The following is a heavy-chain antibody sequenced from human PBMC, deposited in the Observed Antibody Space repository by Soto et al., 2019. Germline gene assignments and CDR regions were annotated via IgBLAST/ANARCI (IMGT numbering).Heavy chain of an antibody. CDR3: ARAQSNWNHDGFDF. V-gene: IGHV4-4*07. D-gene: IGHD1-20*01. Sequence: SETLSLTCIVSGGSISGYYWSWIRQPPGKGLEWIGSIYYSGRTNYNPSLKSRVTVSVDPSTNQFSLRLTSLSAADTAVYYCARAQSNWNHDGFDFWGQGTPVTVSS. J-gene: IGHJ4*02. CDR2: IYYSGRT. CDR1: GGSISGYY.